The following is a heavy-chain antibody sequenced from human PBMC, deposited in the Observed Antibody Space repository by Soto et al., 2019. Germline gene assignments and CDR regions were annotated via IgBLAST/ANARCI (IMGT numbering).Heavy chain of an antibody. CDR1: GFSFSIYG. CDR2: VSYDGSNK. D-gene: IGHD1-26*01. J-gene: IGHJ4*01. Sequence: GGSLRLSCVASGFSFSIYGMYWVRQAPGKGLEWVAAVSYDGSNKYYVDSVRGRFTISRDNSKNTVYLQMNSLRAEDTAVYYCAKPYSGSPPKNFDYWGQGTLVTVSS. V-gene: IGHV3-30*18. CDR3: AKPYSGSPPKNFDY.